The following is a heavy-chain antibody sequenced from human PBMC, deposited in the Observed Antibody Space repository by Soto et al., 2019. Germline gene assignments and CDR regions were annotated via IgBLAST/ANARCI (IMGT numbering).Heavy chain of an antibody. CDR1: GGTFRSYA. CDR2: VIPIFGTA. Sequence: QVQLVQSGAEVKKPGSSVKVSCKASGGTFRSYAISWLRQAPGQGLEWMGGVIPIFGTADYAQKFQGRVTITAEEATSTAYIELSSLRSEDTAVYYCASHVYSYGYLFDYCGKGTLVTVSS. D-gene: IGHD5-18*01. V-gene: IGHV1-69*12. J-gene: IGHJ4*02. CDR3: ASHVYSYGYLFDY.